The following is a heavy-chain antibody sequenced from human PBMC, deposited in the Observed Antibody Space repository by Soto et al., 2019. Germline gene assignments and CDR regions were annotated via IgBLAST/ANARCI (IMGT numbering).Heavy chain of an antibody. CDR1: GYTFTSYG. J-gene: IGHJ4*02. CDR2: ISAYNGNT. D-gene: IGHD2-15*01. V-gene: IGHV1-18*01. Sequence: ASVKVSCKASGYTFTSYGISWVRQAPGQGLEWMGWISAYNGNTNYAQKLQGRVTMTIDTSTSTAYMELRSLRSDDTAVYYCASVGYCSGGSCYWLDYWGQGTLVTVSS. CDR3: ASVGYCSGGSCYWLDY.